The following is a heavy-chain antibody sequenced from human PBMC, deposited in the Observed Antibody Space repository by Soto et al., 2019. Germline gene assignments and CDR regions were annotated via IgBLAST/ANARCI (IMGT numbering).Heavy chain of an antibody. J-gene: IGHJ4*02. CDR1: GGSFSGYY. D-gene: IGHD2-8*01. CDR2: INHSGST. CDR3: ARTGMALVYGTRSNYLFDY. Sequence: PSETLSLTCAVYGGSFSGYYWSWIRQPPGKGLEWIGEINHSGSTNYNPALKSRVTISVDTSKNQFSLNLNSVTAADTAVYYCARTGMALVYGTRSNYLFDYWGQGTLVTVSS. V-gene: IGHV4-34*01.